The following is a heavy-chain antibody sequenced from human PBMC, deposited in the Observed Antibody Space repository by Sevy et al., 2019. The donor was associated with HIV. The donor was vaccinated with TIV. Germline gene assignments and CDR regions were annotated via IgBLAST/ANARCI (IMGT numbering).Heavy chain of an antibody. J-gene: IGHJ5*02. D-gene: IGHD5-12*01. Sequence: SETLSLTCTVSGGSISTYYWSWIRQPPGKGLEYIGYIYYTGSTNYNPSLKSRVTISVDTSKNQFSLNLRSVTAVDTAVYYCARAPPVRSGDDSLNWFDPGAREPWSPSPQ. CDR1: GGSISTYY. CDR2: IYYTGST. V-gene: IGHV4-59*01. CDR3: ARAPPVRSGDDSLNWFDP.